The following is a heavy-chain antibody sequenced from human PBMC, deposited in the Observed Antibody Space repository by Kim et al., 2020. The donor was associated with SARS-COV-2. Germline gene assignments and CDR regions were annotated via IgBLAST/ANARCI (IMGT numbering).Heavy chain of an antibody. V-gene: IGHV3-23*01. D-gene: IGHD6-13*01. CDR3: AKDPPPIATTGPGNYFDY. J-gene: IGHJ4*02. CDR2: ISGSGGST. CDR1: GFTFSSYA. Sequence: GGSLRLSCSASGFTFSSYAMNWVRQAPGKGLEWVSAISGSGGSTYYADSVKGRFTISRDNSKNTLYLQMNSLRAEDTAVYYCAKDPPPIATTGPGNYFDYWGQGTLVTVSS.